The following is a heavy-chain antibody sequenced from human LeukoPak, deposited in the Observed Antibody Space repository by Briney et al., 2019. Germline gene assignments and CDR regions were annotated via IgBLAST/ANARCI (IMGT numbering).Heavy chain of an antibody. CDR3: ARHEPANYYYGMDV. Sequence: SETLSLTCTASGGSISSYYWSWIRQPPGKGLEWIGYIYYSGSTNYNPSLKSRVTISVDTSKNQFSLKLSSVTAADTAVYYCARHEPANYYYGMDVWGQGTTVTVSS. J-gene: IGHJ6*02. CDR1: GGSISSYY. V-gene: IGHV4-59*08. CDR2: IYYSGST.